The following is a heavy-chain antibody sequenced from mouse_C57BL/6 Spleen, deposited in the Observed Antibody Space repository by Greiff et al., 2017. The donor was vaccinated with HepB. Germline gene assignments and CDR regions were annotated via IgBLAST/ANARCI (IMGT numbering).Heavy chain of an antibody. CDR3: ARDYGNFDY. Sequence: EVQLVESGGDLVKPGGSLKLSCAASGFTFSSYGMSWVRQTPDKRLEWVATISSGGSYTYYPDSVKGRFTISRDNAKNTLYLQMSRLKSEDTALYYCARDYGNFDYWGQGTTLTVSS. CDR2: ISSGGSYT. J-gene: IGHJ2*01. V-gene: IGHV5-6*01. D-gene: IGHD2-1*01. CDR1: GFTFSSYG.